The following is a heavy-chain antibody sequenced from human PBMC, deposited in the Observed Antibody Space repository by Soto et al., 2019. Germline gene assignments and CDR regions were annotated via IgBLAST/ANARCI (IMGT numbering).Heavy chain of an antibody. D-gene: IGHD3-16*01. Sequence: GGSLRLSCAASGFTFSSYAMSWVRQAPGKGLEWVSAISGSGGSTYYADSVKGRFTISRDNSKNTQYLQMNSLRAEDTAVYYCAKVGIMITFGGAPRGGYFDYWGQGTLVTVSS. J-gene: IGHJ4*02. V-gene: IGHV3-23*01. CDR1: GFTFSSYA. CDR2: ISGSGGST. CDR3: AKVGIMITFGGAPRGGYFDY.